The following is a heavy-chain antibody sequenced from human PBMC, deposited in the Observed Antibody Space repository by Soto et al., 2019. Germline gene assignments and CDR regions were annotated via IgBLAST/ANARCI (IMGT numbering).Heavy chain of an antibody. V-gene: IGHV4-34*01. CDR2: INHSGST. CDR1: GGSFSGYY. CDR3: ARARVYYDFWTAWGSYYGMDV. Sequence: SETLSLTCAVYGGSFSGYYWSWIRQPPGKGLEWIGEINHSGSTNYNPSLKSRVTISVDTSKNQFSLKLSSVTAADTAVYYCARARVYYDFWTAWGSYYGMDVWGQGTTVTVSS. D-gene: IGHD3-3*01. J-gene: IGHJ6*02.